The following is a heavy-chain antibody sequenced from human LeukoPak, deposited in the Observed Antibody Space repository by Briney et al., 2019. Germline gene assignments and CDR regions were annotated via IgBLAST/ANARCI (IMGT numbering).Heavy chain of an antibody. CDR1: GFTFSSYA. CDR3: AKGGVVYDSSGYYDY. Sequence: GGSLRLSCAASGFTFSSYAMSWVRQAPGKGLEWVSSISGSGGSTYYADSVKGRFTISRDNSKNTLYLQMNSLRAEDTAVYYCAKGGVVYDSSGYYDYWGQGTLVTVSS. D-gene: IGHD3-22*01. CDR2: ISGSGGST. V-gene: IGHV3-23*01. J-gene: IGHJ4*02.